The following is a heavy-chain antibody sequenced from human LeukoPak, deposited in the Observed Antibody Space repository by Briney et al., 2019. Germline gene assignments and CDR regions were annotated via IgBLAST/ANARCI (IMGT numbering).Heavy chain of an antibody. J-gene: IGHJ6*04. CDR1: GFTFNSYA. D-gene: IGHD3-10*02. CDR2: ISNNGGST. CDR3: AELGITMIGGV. Sequence: GGSLRLSCAASGFTFNSYAMHWVRQAPGKGLEYVSAISNNGGSTYYANSVKGRFTISRDNAKNSLYLQMNSLRAEDTAVYYCAELGITMIGGVWGKGTTVTISS. V-gene: IGHV3-64*01.